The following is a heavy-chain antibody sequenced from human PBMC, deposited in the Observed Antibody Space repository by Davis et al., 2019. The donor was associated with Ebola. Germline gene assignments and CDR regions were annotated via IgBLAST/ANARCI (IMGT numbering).Heavy chain of an antibody. V-gene: IGHV4-39*07. CDR1: GGSISSSSYY. CDR3: AREGRYYDFWSGYYTIGMDV. D-gene: IGHD3-3*01. J-gene: IGHJ6*02. CDR2: IYYSGST. Sequence: PSETLSLTCTVSGGSISSSSYYWGWIRQPPGKGLEWIGSIYYSGSTYYNPSLKSRVTISVDTSKNQFSLKLSSVTAADTAVYYCAREGRYYDFWSGYYTIGMDVWGQGTTVTVSS.